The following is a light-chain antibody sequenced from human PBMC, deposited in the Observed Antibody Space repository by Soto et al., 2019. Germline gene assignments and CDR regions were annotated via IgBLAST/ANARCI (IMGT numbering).Light chain of an antibody. J-gene: IGKJ4*01. Sequence: IQLPQSPTSRSASVADRVTVTFRASQGIGTYLVWYQQKSGKAHTVLIYASYTLQTGVPSRFSGSGSGTDFSLTISSIHTEDVATYYCQKYNSAPLTVGGWPTVDIK. CDR3: QKYNSAPLT. CDR1: QGIGTY. CDR2: ASY. V-gene: IGKV1-9*01.